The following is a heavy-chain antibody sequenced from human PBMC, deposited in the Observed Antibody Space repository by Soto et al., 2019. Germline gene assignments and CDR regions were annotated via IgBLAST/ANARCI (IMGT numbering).Heavy chain of an antibody. CDR2: IIPIFGTA. CDR3: ARDCREILLSAFDI. V-gene: IGHV1-69*13. Sequence: SVKVSCKASGYTFTGYYMHWVRQAPGQGLEWMGGIIPIFGTANYAQKFQGRVTITADESTSTAYMELSSLRSEDTAVYYCARDCREILLSAFDIWGQGTMFTVSS. D-gene: IGHD1-26*01. CDR1: GYTFTGYY. J-gene: IGHJ3*02.